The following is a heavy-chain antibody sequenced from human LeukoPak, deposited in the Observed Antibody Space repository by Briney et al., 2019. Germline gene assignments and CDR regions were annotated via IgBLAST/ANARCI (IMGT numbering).Heavy chain of an antibody. V-gene: IGHV4-34*01. Sequence: PSETLSLTCAVYGGSFSGYYWSWIRQPPGKGLEWIGEINHSGSTNYNPSLKSRVTISVDTSKNQFSLKLSSVTAADTAVYYCARAAGHAGSPYYYYYYGMVVWGKGTTVTVSS. CDR2: INHSGST. CDR3: ARAAGHAGSPYYYYYYGMVV. D-gene: IGHD3-10*01. J-gene: IGHJ6*04. CDR1: GGSFSGYY.